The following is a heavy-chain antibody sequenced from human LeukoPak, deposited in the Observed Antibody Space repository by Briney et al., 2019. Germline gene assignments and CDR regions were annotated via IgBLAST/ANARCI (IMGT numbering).Heavy chain of an antibody. Sequence: ASVKVSCKASGYTFTSYDINWVRQATGQGLEWMGWMNPNSGNTGYAQKFQGRVTMTRNTSISTAYMELSSLRSEDTAVYYCARVRIRDCSSTSCYRVDWFDPWGQGTPVTVSS. CDR2: MNPNSGNT. CDR1: GYTFTSYD. V-gene: IGHV1-8*01. CDR3: ARVRIRDCSSTSCYRVDWFDP. D-gene: IGHD2-2*02. J-gene: IGHJ5*02.